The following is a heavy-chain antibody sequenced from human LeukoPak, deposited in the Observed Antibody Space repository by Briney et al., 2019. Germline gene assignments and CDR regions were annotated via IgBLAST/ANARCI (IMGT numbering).Heavy chain of an antibody. Sequence: GGSLRLSCAASGFTFSSYGMHWVRQAPGKGLEWVAVISYDGSNKYYADSVKGRFTISRDNSKNTLYLQMNSLRAEDTAVYYCAKDGPRPFMVRGVTYDYWGQGTLVTVSS. V-gene: IGHV3-30*18. D-gene: IGHD3-10*01. CDR3: AKDGPRPFMVRGVTYDY. CDR1: GFTFSSYG. CDR2: ISYDGSNK. J-gene: IGHJ4*02.